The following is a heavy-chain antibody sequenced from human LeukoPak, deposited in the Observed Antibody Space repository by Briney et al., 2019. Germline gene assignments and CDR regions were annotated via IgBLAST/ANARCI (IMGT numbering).Heavy chain of an antibody. Sequence: PGGSLRLSXAASGFTFSGSAMHWVRQASGKGLEWVGRIRSKANSYSTAYAASVKGRFTISRDDSKNTAYLQMNSLKTEDTAVYYCTSRGATDVWGKGTTVTVSS. CDR3: TSRGATDV. CDR2: IRSKANSYST. CDR1: GFTFSGSA. J-gene: IGHJ6*04. V-gene: IGHV3-73*01. D-gene: IGHD5-12*01.